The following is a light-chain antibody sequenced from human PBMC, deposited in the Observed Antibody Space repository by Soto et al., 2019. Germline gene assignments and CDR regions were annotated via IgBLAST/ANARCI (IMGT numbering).Light chain of an antibody. CDR1: SSDVGGYNY. V-gene: IGLV2-14*01. Sequence: QSVLTQPASVSGSPGHSITISCTGTSSDVGGYNYVSWHQQHPGKAPKLIIYEVTNRPSGISYRFSGSKSGNTASLTISGLQAEDEADYYCSSHTSSNTRVFGTGTKVTVL. J-gene: IGLJ1*01. CDR3: SSHTSSNTRV. CDR2: EVT.